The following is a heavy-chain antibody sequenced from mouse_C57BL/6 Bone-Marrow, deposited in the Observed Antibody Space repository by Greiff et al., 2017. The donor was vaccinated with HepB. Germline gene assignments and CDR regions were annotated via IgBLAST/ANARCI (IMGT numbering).Heavy chain of an antibody. D-gene: IGHD1-2*01. V-gene: IGHV1-64*01. CDR3: ARERGPITTVDY. CDR1: GYTFTSYW. CDR2: IHPNSGST. J-gene: IGHJ4*01. Sequence: QVQLQQPGAELVKPGASVKLSCKASGYTFTSYWMHWVKQRPGQGLEWIGMIHPNSGSTNYNEKFKSKATLTVDKSSSTAYMQLSSLTSEDSAVYYCARERGPITTVDYWGQGTSVTVSS.